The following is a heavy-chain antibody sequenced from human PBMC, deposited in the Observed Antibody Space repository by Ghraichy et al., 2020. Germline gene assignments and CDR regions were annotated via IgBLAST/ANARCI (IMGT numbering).Heavy chain of an antibody. V-gene: IGHV4-34*01. Sequence: SETLSLTCAVYGGSFSGYYWSWIRQPPGKGLEWIGEINHSGSTNFNPSLKSRVTISVDTSKNQFSLKLSSVTAADTAVYYCARAAFRGVRGVMHYWGQGTLVTVSS. CDR2: INHSGST. D-gene: IGHD3-10*01. J-gene: IGHJ4*02. CDR3: ARAAFRGVRGVMHY. CDR1: GGSFSGYY.